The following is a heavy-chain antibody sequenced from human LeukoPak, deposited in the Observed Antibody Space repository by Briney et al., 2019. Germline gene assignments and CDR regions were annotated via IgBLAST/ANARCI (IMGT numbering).Heavy chain of an antibody. CDR1: GFTFSHYW. Sequence: GGSLRLSCAASGFTFSHYWMNWVRQAPGKGLEWVANIKEDGSENHYVDSVKGRFTISRDNAKNSLWLEMNSLGAEDTAVYYCARGNSGAFDIWGQGTMVTFSS. J-gene: IGHJ3*02. CDR3: ARGNSGAFDI. D-gene: IGHD2-21*01. V-gene: IGHV3-7*03. CDR2: IKEDGSEN.